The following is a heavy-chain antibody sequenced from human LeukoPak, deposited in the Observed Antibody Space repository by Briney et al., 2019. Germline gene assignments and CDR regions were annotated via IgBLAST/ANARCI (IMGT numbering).Heavy chain of an antibody. V-gene: IGHV3-30*03. Sequence: PGGSLRLSCAASGFTFSSYGMHWVRQSPGKGLEWVAVISYDGSEKYYADSVKGRFTISRDNSKNTLYLQMNSLRAEDTAVYYCARSDGGETYYFDYWGQGTLVTVSS. J-gene: IGHJ4*02. CDR2: ISYDGSEK. D-gene: IGHD4-23*01. CDR3: ARSDGGETYYFDY. CDR1: GFTFSSYG.